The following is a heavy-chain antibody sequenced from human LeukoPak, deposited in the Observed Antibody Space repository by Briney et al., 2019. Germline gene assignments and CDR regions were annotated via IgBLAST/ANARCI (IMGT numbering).Heavy chain of an antibody. CDR1: GASITGGSYY. J-gene: IGHJ4*02. D-gene: IGHD4-17*01. CDR2: IYTSGVT. CDR3: ARGLWDNGDRFEY. Sequence: SQTLSLTCTVSGASITGGSYYWTWIRQPAGKGLEWIGRIYTSGVTTYSPSLKTRVSISLDMSKNQISLNLNSVTAADTAVHYCARGLWDNGDRFEYWGPGTLVTVSS. V-gene: IGHV4-61*02.